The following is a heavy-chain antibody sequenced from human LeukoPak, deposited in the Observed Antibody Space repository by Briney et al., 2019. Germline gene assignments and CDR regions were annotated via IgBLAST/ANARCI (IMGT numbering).Heavy chain of an antibody. J-gene: IGHJ4*02. D-gene: IGHD3-22*01. CDR2: GST. Sequence: GSTNYNPSLKSRVTISVDTSRNHFSLRLNSATAADTAVYYCAKGKDYYDSSGYYYVAFFDYWGQGTLVTVSS. V-gene: IGHV4-61*03. CDR3: AKGKDYYDSSGYYYVAFFDY.